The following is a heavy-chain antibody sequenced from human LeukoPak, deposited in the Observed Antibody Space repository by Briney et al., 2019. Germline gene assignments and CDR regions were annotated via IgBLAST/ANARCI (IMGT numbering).Heavy chain of an antibody. CDR1: GFTFSGYS. Sequence: PGGSLRLSCAASGFTFSGYSMNWVRQAPGKGLEWVSSISSSSSYIYYADSVKGRFTISRDNAKNSLYLQMNSLRAEDTAVYYCARDPPVTFTMVRGALPDYWGQGTLVTVSS. CDR2: ISSSSSYI. V-gene: IGHV3-21*01. D-gene: IGHD3-10*01. J-gene: IGHJ4*02. CDR3: ARDPPVTFTMVRGALPDY.